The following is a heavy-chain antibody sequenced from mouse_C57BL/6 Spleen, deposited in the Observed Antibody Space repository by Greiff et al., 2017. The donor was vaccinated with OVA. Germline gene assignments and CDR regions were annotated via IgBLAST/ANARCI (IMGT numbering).Heavy chain of an antibody. J-gene: IGHJ3*01. CDR1: GYTFTSYT. Sequence: QVHVKQSGAELARPGASVKMSCKASGYTFTSYTMHWVKQRPGQGLEWIGYINPSSGYTKYNQKFKDKATLTADKSSSTAYMQLSSLTSEDSAVYYCARERDDYSWFAYWGQGTLVTVSA. CDR2: INPSSGYT. CDR3: ARERDDYSWFAY. V-gene: IGHV1-4*01. D-gene: IGHD2-4*01.